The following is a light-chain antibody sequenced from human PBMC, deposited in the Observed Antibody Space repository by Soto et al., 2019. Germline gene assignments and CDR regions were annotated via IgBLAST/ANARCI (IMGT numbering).Light chain of an antibody. CDR3: QQYNNWPLT. J-gene: IGKJ5*01. V-gene: IGKV3-15*01. CDR1: QSVVNTY. Sequence: EIVLTQSPGTLSLSPGERATLSCRASQSVVNTYLAWYQHKPGQAPRLLIYGASTRATGIPARFSGSGSGTEFTLTISSLQSEDFAVYYCQQYNNWPLTFGQGTRLEIK. CDR2: GAS.